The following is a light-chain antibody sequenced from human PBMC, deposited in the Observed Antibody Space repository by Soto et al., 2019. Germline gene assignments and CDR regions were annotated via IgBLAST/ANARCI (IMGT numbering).Light chain of an antibody. CDR2: DAS. J-gene: IGKJ4*01. Sequence: EFVLTQSPGTLSLSPGERATLSCRASQTVRNNYLAWYQQKPGQAPRLLIYDASSRATGIPDRFSGGGSGTDSTLTISRLEPEDFAVYYCQQFSSYPRTFGGGTKVDIK. V-gene: IGKV3-20*01. CDR1: QTVRNNY. CDR3: QQFSSYPRT.